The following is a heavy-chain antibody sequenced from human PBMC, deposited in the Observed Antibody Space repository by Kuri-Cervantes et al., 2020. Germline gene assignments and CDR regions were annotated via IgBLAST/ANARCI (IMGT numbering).Heavy chain of an antibody. CDR1: GYTFTSYD. CDR3: AWGRYSGYDFDGMDV. J-gene: IGHJ6*02. Sequence: ASVKVSCKASGYTFTSYDINWVRPATGQGLEWMGWMNPNSGNTGYAQKFQGRDTMTRNTSISTAYMELSRLRYEDTAVYYCAWGRYSGYDFDGMDVWGQGTTVTVSS. CDR2: MNPNSGNT. V-gene: IGHV1-8*01. D-gene: IGHD5-12*01.